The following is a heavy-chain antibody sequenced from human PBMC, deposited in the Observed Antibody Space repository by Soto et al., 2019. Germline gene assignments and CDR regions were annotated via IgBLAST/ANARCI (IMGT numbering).Heavy chain of an antibody. D-gene: IGHD4-17*01. Sequence: QVQLQESGPGLVKPSETLSLTCTVSGGSISSYYWSWIRQPPGKGLEWIGYIDYSGSTNYNPSLKSRVPRSVDTSKNQFSLKLSSVTAADTAVYYCAIRYGGTLEYWGQGTLVTVSS. V-gene: IGHV4-59*08. CDR1: GGSISSYY. CDR2: IDYSGST. J-gene: IGHJ4*02. CDR3: AIRYGGTLEY.